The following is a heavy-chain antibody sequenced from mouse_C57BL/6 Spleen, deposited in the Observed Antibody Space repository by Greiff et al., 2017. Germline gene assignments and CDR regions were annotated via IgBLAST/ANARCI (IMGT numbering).Heavy chain of an antibody. Sequence: QVQLQQPGAELVMPGASVKLSCKASGYTFTSYWMHWVKQRPGQGLEWIGEIDPSDSYTNYNQKFKGKSTLTVGKSSSTAYMQLSSLTSEDSAVYYCARWFYYGSSNYAMDYWGQGTSVTVSS. J-gene: IGHJ4*01. V-gene: IGHV1-69*01. D-gene: IGHD1-1*01. CDR3: ARWFYYGSSNYAMDY. CDR1: GYTFTSYW. CDR2: IDPSDSYT.